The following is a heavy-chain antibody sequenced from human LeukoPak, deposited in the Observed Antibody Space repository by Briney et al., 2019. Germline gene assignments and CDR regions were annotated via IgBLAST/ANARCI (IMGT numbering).Heavy chain of an antibody. CDR2: IYHSGST. V-gene: IGHV4-38-2*02. CDR1: GYSISSGYY. Sequence: PSETLSLTCTVPGYSISSGYYWGWIRQPPGKGLEWIGSIYHSGSTYYNPSLKSRVTISVDTSKNQFSLKLSSVTAADTAVYYCASYGYSGYDFPFDYWGQGTLVTVSS. D-gene: IGHD5-12*01. CDR3: ASYGYSGYDFPFDY. J-gene: IGHJ4*02.